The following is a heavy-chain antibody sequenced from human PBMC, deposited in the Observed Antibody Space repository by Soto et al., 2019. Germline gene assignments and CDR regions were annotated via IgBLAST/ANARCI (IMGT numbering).Heavy chain of an antibody. CDR1: GGSISSGGYY. V-gene: IGHV4-31*03. Sequence: SETLSLTCTVSGGSISSGGYYWSWIRQHPGKGLEWIGYIYYSGSTYYNPSLKSRVTISVDTSKNQFSLKLSSVTAADTAVYYCARGGRRSPVMDVWGQGTTVTVSS. CDR2: IYYSGST. CDR3: ARGGRRSPVMDV. J-gene: IGHJ6*02.